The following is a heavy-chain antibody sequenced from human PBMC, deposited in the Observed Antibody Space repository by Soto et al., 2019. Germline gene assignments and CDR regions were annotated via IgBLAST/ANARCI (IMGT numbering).Heavy chain of an antibody. CDR3: ARGVKYAFDI. J-gene: IGHJ3*02. V-gene: IGHV3-21*01. CDR2: ITSSTSYI. Sequence: EVQLVESGGGLVKPGGSLRLSCAASGFTFSSYSMNWVRQAPGKGLEWVSSITSSTSYIYYADSVKGRFTISRDNAKNSVYLQMNSLRAEDTAVYYCARGVKYAFDIWGQGTRVTVSS. CDR1: GFTFSSYS.